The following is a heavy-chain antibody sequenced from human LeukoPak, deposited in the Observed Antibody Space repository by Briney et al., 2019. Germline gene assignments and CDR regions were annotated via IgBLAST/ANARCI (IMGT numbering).Heavy chain of an antibody. CDR2: VYHSGST. J-gene: IGHJ4*02. D-gene: IGHD2-15*01. CDR3: ARLKWRQLSETSVYYFDY. Sequence: PSETLSLTCTVSGGSISSSSYYWGWIRQPPGKGLEWIGEVYHSGSTNYNPSLKSRVTISIDKSKNQFSLKLTSVTAADTAVYYCARLKWRQLSETSVYYFDYWGQGTLATVSS. V-gene: IGHV4-39*07. CDR1: GGSISSSSYY.